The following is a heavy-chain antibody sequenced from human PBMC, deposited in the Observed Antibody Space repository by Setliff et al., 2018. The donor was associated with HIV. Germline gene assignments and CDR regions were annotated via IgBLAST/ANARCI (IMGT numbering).Heavy chain of an antibody. J-gene: IGHJ4*02. CDR3: VRWYYCVSGACYRADY. CDR2: IIHSGGT. CDR1: GGSFSGYY. V-gene: IGHV4-34*12. Sequence: PSETLSLTCAVYGGSFSGYYWTWIRQPPGRGLEWIGEIIHSGGTNYNRSLKSRVTISVDTSKNQFSLKLTSVTAADTAVYYCVRWYYCVSGACYRADYWGQGTMVTVSS. D-gene: IGHD2-21*02.